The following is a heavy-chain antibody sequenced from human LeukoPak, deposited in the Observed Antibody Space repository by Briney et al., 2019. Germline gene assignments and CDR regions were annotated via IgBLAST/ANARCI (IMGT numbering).Heavy chain of an antibody. V-gene: IGHV3-49*03. Sequence: GGSLRLSCTASGFTFGDYAMSWFRQAPGKGLEWVGFIRSKAYGGTTEYAASVEGRFTISRDDSKSIAYLQMNSLKTEDTAVYYCTRDGSIAAAGTWYYFDYWGQGTLVTVSS. CDR3: TRDGSIAAAGTWYYFDY. CDR1: GFTFGDYA. D-gene: IGHD6-13*01. CDR2: IRSKAYGGTT. J-gene: IGHJ4*02.